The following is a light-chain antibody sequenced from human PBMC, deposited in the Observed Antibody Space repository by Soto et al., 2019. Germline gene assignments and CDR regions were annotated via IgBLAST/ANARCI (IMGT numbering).Light chain of an antibody. V-gene: IGKV3-20*01. CDR3: QQYATSPVT. CDR2: NTS. CDR1: QNVGSGY. Sequence: EIVLTQSPGTLSLSPGERATLSCRASQNVGSGYLAWYQQKPGQAPRLLIYNTSNRATGIPDRFGGSGSGTGFTLTISRLESEDFALYYCQQYATSPVTFGPGTKVDVK. J-gene: IGKJ3*01.